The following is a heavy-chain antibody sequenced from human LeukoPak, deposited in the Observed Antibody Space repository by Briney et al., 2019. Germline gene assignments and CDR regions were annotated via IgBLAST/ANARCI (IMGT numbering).Heavy chain of an antibody. CDR3: ARAAYSGSYHSDY. J-gene: IGHJ4*02. D-gene: IGHD1-26*01. CDR1: GGSVNSGSYY. Sequence: PSETPSLTCTVSGGSVNSGSYYWNWIRQLPGKGLEWIGYIYYSGSTNYNPSLKSRVTISVDTSKNQFSLKLSSVTAADTAVYYCARAAYSGSYHSDYWGQGTLVTVSS. V-gene: IGHV4-61*01. CDR2: IYYSGST.